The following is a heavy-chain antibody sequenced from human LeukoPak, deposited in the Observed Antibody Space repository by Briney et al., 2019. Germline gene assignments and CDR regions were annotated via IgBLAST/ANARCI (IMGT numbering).Heavy chain of an antibody. CDR2: ISHSGSTI. Sequence: PGGSLRLSCAASGFASSSYEMNWVRQAPGKGLEWVSYISHSGSTIYYADSVKGRFTISRDNAKNSLYLQMNSLRAEDTAVYYCASGSYYDYWGQGTLVTVSS. CDR3: ASGSYYDY. CDR1: GFASSSYE. V-gene: IGHV3-48*03. D-gene: IGHD1-26*01. J-gene: IGHJ4*02.